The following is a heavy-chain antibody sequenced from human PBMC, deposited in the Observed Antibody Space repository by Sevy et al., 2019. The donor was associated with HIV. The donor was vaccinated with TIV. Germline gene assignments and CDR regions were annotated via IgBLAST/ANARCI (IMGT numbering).Heavy chain of an antibody. CDR2: ISYDGSNK. Sequence: GGSLRLSCAASGFTCTSFSMHWVRQAPGKGLEWVATISYDGSNKYYADSVKGRFTISRDNSKNYLYLQMNSLRAEDTAVYCCALERLSSNVAEYFQHWGQRTLVTVSS. D-gene: IGHD1-1*01. V-gene: IGHV3-30-3*01. J-gene: IGHJ1*01. CDR3: ALERLSSNVAEYFQH. CDR1: GFTCTSFS.